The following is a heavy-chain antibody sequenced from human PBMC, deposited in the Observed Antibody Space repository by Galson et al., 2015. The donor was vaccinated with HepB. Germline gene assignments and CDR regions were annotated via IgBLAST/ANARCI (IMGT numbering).Heavy chain of an antibody. Sequence: CAISGDSVSSKSAAWNWIRQSPSRGLEWLGRTYYRSKWNNDYAVSVQSRITINPDTSKNQFSLQLNSVTPEDTAVYYCARVRGSFTATDAFDIWGQGTRVTVSS. CDR3: ARVRGSFTATDAFDI. CDR2: TYYRSKWNN. J-gene: IGHJ3*02. D-gene: IGHD1-26*01. V-gene: IGHV6-1*01. CDR1: GDSVSSKSAA.